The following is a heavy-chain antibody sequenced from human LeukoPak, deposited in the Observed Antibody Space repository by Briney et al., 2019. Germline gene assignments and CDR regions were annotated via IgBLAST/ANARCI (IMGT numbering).Heavy chain of an antibody. CDR3: ARGRGNWGFDY. Sequence: SETLSLTCTVFGGSISSYYWSWIRQPPGKGLEWIGYIHYSGSTNYNPSLKSRVTISVDTSKNQFSLKLSSVTAADTAVYYCARGRGNWGFDYWGQGTLVTVSS. J-gene: IGHJ4*02. V-gene: IGHV4-59*01. D-gene: IGHD7-27*01. CDR2: IHYSGST. CDR1: GGSISSYY.